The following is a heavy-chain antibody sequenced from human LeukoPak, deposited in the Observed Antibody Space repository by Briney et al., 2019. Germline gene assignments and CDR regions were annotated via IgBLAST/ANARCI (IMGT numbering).Heavy chain of an antibody. D-gene: IGHD3-22*01. CDR3: ARYYYDSSGYFPAIDY. CDR1: GYTFTGYY. V-gene: IGHV1-2*02. CDR2: INPNSGGT. J-gene: IGHJ4*02. Sequence: ASVKVSCKASGYTFTGYYMHWVRQAPGQGLEWMGWINPNSGGTNYAQKFQGRVTMTRDTSISTAYMELSRLRSDDTAVYYCARYYYDSSGYFPAIDYRGQGTLVTVSS.